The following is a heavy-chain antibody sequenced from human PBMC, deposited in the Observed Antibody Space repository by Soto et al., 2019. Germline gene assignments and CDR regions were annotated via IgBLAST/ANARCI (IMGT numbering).Heavy chain of an antibody. D-gene: IGHD1-26*01. J-gene: IGHJ6*02. Sequence: EVQLLESGGGLVQPGGSLRLSCAASGFTFASYAMSWVRQAPGKGLECVSTISYTGIAVYADSVKGRFTISRDDSKSSLSLQMDSLRADDTAVYYCTKASASGKSHGMDVWGQGTTVTVSS. V-gene: IGHV3-23*01. CDR3: TKASASGKSHGMDV. CDR1: GFTFASYA. CDR2: ISYTGIA.